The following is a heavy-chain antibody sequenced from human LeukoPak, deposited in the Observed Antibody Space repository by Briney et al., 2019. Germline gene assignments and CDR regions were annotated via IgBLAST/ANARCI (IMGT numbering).Heavy chain of an antibody. CDR2: IYVSGRT. CDR3: ARDRWELTPAKGWFDS. CDR1: GDSMTNYY. V-gene: IGHV4-4*07. J-gene: IGHJ5*01. Sequence: SETLSLTCAVSGDSMTNYYWSWIRQPAGQGLEWIGHIYVSGRTNYNPSFKSRVSMSIDTSKKQFSLNLTSVSAADTAVYFCARDRWELTPAKGWFDSWGQAPLGTVSS. D-gene: IGHD1-26*01.